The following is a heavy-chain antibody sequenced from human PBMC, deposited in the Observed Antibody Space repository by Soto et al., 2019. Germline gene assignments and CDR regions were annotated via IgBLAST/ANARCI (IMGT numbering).Heavy chain of an antibody. J-gene: IGHJ4*02. CDR3: ARGSGMTPRPGDD. CDR2: ISGSGA. V-gene: IGHV3-23*01. CDR1: GFTFSNYP. D-gene: IGHD6-6*01. Sequence: PGGSLRLSCAASGFTFSNYPMSWVRQAPGKGLEWVSVISGSGAFYADSAKGRFTISRDSSKNTVYLQMNSLRAEDTAVYYCARGSGMTPRPGDDWSQGTQVTVSS.